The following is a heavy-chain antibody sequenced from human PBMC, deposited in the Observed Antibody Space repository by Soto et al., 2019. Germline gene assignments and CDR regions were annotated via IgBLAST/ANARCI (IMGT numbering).Heavy chain of an antibody. Sequence: QLQLQESGSGLVKPSQTLSLTCAVSGGSISSGGYSWTWIRQHPGKGLEWIGYIHSSGSTYYNPSLKSRVTISVDTSKNQFSLKLNSMTAADTAVYYCAREDRNYYDISGYFDWGQGALVTVSS. CDR3: AREDRNYYDISGYFD. D-gene: IGHD3-22*01. CDR2: IHSSGST. CDR1: GGSISSGGYS. V-gene: IGHV4-31*11. J-gene: IGHJ4*02.